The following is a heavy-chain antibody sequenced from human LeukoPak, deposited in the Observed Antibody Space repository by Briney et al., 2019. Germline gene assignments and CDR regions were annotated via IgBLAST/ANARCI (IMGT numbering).Heavy chain of an antibody. D-gene: IGHD1-26*01. V-gene: IGHV3-48*01. CDR3: AREQKKKWEPLPPDAFDI. Sequence: GGSLRLSCAASGFTFSSYSMNWVRQAPGKGLEWVSYISSSSSTIYYADSVKGRFTISRDNAKNSLYLQMNSLRAEDTAVYYCAREQKKKWEPLPPDAFDIWGQGTMVTVSS. CDR1: GFTFSSYS. CDR2: ISSSSSTI. J-gene: IGHJ3*02.